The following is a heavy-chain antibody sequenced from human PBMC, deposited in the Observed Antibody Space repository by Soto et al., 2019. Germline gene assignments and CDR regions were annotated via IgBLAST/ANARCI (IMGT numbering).Heavy chain of an antibody. Sequence: EVQLVQSGAEVKKPGESLKNSCKGSGYSFTSYWIGWVRQMPGKGLEWMGIIYPGDSDTRYSPSFQGQVTISADKSISTAYLQWSSLKASDTAMYYCARPRGMATIIDAFDIWGQGTMVTVSS. V-gene: IGHV5-51*01. CDR3: ARPRGMATIIDAFDI. CDR2: IYPGDSDT. J-gene: IGHJ3*02. D-gene: IGHD5-12*01. CDR1: GYSFTSYW.